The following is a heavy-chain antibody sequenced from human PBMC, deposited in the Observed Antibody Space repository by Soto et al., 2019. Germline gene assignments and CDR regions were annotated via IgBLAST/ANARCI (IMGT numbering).Heavy chain of an antibody. V-gene: IGHV5-51*01. CDR2: IYPTNSDS. J-gene: IGHJ6*02. CDR3: ARHRAVAGMPDYYYDRDV. Sequence: GESLKISCKGSGYSFTSYWIAWVRQVPGKGLEWMGIIYPTNSDSKYSPSFQGQVTISADKSISTAYLQWSSLKASDTAMYYCARHRAVAGMPDYYYDRDVWGQGTTVTVAS. D-gene: IGHD6-19*01. CDR1: GYSFTSYW.